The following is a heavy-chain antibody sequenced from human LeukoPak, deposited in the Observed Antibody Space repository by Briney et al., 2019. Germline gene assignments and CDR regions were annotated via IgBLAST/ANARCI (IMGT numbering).Heavy chain of an antibody. V-gene: IGHV3-21*01. J-gene: IGHJ4*02. CDR3: ARDWAGSVDY. CDR1: GFTFGAYT. Sequence: GGSLRLSCVASGFTFGAYTMNWVRQAPGKGLEWLSSISSTSTYIHYADSVKGRFTISRDNAKVSLYLQVNSLRAEDTAVYYCARDWAGSVDYWGQGTLVTVPS. CDR2: ISSTSTYI. D-gene: IGHD3/OR15-3a*01.